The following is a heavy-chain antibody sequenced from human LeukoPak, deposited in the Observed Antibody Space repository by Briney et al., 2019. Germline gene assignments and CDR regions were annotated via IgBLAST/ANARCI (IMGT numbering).Heavy chain of an antibody. CDR3: ARGWLDV. D-gene: IGHD6-13*01. CDR2: VSSNGGST. J-gene: IGHJ6*04. Sequence: GGSLRLSCAASGFTFSSYAMYWVRQAPGKGLEYVSAVSSNGGSTDYANSVEGRFTISRDNSKNTLYLQMGSLRAEDMAVYYCARGWLDVWGKGTTVTVSS. V-gene: IGHV3-64*01. CDR1: GFTFSSYA.